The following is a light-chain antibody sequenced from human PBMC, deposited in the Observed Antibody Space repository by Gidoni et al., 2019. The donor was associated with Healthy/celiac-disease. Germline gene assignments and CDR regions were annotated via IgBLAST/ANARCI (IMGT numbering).Light chain of an antibody. CDR2: RNN. V-gene: IGLV1-47*01. Sequence: GQRVTISCSGSSPNIGSNYVYWYQQPPGTAPKLLIYRNNQRPSGVPDRFSGSKSGTSAPLAISGLRSEDEADYYCAAWDDSLRVFGGGTKLTVL. CDR1: SPNIGSNY. J-gene: IGLJ2*01. CDR3: AAWDDSLRV.